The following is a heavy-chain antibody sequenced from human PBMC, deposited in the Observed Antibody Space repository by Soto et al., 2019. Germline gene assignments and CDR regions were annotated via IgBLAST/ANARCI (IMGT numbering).Heavy chain of an antibody. J-gene: IGHJ6*02. CDR1: GYTFTSYG. V-gene: IGHV1-69*04. CDR3: ARETGGSYYYYGMDV. Sequence: ASVKVSCKTSGYTFTSYGISWVRQAPGQGLEWMGRIIPILGIANYAQKFQGRVTITADKSTSTAYMELSSLRSEDTAVYYCARETGGSYYYYGMDVWGQGTTVTVSS. D-gene: IGHD5-12*01. CDR2: IIPILGIA.